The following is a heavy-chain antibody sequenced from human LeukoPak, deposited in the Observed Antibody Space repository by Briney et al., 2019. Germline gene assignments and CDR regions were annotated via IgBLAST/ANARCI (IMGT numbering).Heavy chain of an antibody. V-gene: IGHV3-7*01. D-gene: IGHD6-6*01. J-gene: IGHJ4*02. CDR3: AREWSIVAPDY. Sequence: GGPLSSSFPAPESTFTTYGMTWFGKAPGKGLKWVANIKQDGSEKNYADSVKGRFTISRDNAKNSLYLQMNSLRAEDTAVYYCAREWSIVAPDYWGQGTLVTVSS. CDR1: ESTFTTYG. CDR2: IKQDGSEK.